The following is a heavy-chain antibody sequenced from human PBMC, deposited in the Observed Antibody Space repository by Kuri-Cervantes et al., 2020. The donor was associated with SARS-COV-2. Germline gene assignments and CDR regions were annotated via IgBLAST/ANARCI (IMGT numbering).Heavy chain of an antibody. CDR3: AKAPYGDKWAFDY. CDR2: ISDSGGST. Sequence: GGTLRLSCAASGVTFSSHSMNWVRQAPGKGLEWVSAISDSGGSTYYADSEMGSFTISRDNSKNTLSLQMNSLRAEDTAVYYCAKAPYGDKWAFDYWGQGNLVTVSS. CDR1: GVTFSSHS. D-gene: IGHD4-17*01. J-gene: IGHJ4*02. V-gene: IGHV3-23*01.